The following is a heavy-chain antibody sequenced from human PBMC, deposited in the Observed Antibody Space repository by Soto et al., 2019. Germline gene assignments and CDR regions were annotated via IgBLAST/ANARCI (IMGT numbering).Heavy chain of an antibody. Sequence: EASVKVSCKASGGTFSSYAICWVRQAPGQGLEWMGGIIPIFGTANYAQKFQGRVTITADESTSTAYMELSSLRSEDTAVYYCARGRRHCSGGSCYHYYYYGMDVWGQGTTVTVSS. J-gene: IGHJ6*02. D-gene: IGHD2-15*01. CDR1: GGTFSSYA. CDR2: IIPIFGTA. CDR3: ARGRRHCSGGSCYHYYYYGMDV. V-gene: IGHV1-69*13.